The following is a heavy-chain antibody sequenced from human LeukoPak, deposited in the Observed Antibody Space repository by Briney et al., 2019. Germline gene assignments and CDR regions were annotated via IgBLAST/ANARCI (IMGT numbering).Heavy chain of an antibody. CDR3: ARDLKTVAGSSPFFDY. CDR2: ISSSSSTL. V-gene: IGHV3-48*04. J-gene: IGHJ4*02. CDR1: GFTFSSYS. D-gene: IGHD6-19*01. Sequence: GGSLRLSCAASGFTFSSYSMNWVRQAPGKGLEWVSYISSSSSTLYYADSVKGRFTISRDNAKNSLYLQMNSLRAEDTAVYYCARDLKTVAGSSPFFDYWGQGTLVTVSS.